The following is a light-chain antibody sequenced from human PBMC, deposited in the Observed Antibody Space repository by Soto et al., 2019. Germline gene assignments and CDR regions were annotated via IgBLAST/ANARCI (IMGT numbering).Light chain of an antibody. CDR2: GAS. CDR3: QQYNNWLWT. CDR1: QRISSN. V-gene: IGKV3-15*01. J-gene: IGKJ1*01. Sequence: EIVMTQSPATLSVSPGERATLSCRASQRISSNLAWYQQKPGQAPRLLIYGASTRATGVPARFSGSESGTEFTLTISSLQSEDFAVYYCQQYNNWLWTFGQGTKVEIK.